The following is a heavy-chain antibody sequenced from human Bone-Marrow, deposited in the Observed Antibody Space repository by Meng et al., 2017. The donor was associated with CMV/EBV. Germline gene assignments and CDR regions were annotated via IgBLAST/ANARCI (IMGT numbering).Heavy chain of an antibody. CDR2: INHSGST. CDR1: GGSFSGYY. J-gene: IGHJ5*02. D-gene: IGHD5-18*01. CDR3: ARRGRGYSYGLPGNWFDP. Sequence: GSLRISCAVYGGSFSGYYWSWIRQPPGKGLEWIGEINHSGSTNYNPSLKSRVTISVDTSKNQFSLKLSSVTAADTAVYYCARRGRGYSYGLPGNWFDPWGQGTLVTVSS. V-gene: IGHV4-34*01.